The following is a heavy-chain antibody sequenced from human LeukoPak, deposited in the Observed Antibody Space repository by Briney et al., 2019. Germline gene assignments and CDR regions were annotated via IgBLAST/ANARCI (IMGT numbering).Heavy chain of an antibody. CDR3: ARKDGDY. J-gene: IGHJ4*02. V-gene: IGHV4-4*07. Sequence: SSETLSLTCTVSGASISSFHWTWIRQPAGKGLEWIGLIYSSGSTIYNPSLKSRVAMSVDTTKNQLSLKLSSVTAADTAMYYCARKDGDYWGQGTLVTVSS. CDR2: IYSSGST. CDR1: GASISSFH.